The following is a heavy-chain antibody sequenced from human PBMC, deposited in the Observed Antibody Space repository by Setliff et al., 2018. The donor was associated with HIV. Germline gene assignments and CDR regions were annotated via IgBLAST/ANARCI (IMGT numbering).Heavy chain of an antibody. Sequence: SETLSLTCSVYGGSISRGGRYWGWIRQHPGRGLEWLGYVYYTGESFYKPSLGGRVTILQDKFKNQFSLELLSVTAADTAVYYCAGDAGYKGATDYWGQGTQVTVSS. CDR2: VYYTGES. J-gene: IGHJ4*02. V-gene: IGHV4-31*03. CDR1: GGSISRGGRY. D-gene: IGHD1-26*01. CDR3: AGDAGYKGATDY.